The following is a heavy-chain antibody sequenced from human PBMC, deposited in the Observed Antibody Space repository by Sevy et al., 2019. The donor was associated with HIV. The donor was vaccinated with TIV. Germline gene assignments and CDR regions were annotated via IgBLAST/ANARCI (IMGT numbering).Heavy chain of an antibody. CDR3: AKEYSYGYYFDY. CDR1: GFTFSTYG. V-gene: IGHV3-30*02. D-gene: IGHD5-18*01. Sequence: GGSLRLSCAASGFTFSTYGMHWVRQAPGKGLEWVAFIRYDGSNKYYADSVKGRFTISRDNSKNTLYLQMNSLRAEDTAVYYCAKEYSYGYYFDYCGQGTLVTVSS. J-gene: IGHJ4*02. CDR2: IRYDGSNK.